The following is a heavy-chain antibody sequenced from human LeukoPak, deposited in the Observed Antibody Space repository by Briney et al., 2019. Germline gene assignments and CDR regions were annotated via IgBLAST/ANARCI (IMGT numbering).Heavy chain of an antibody. Sequence: PGGSLRLSCAASGFTFSSYEMNWVRKAPGKGLEWVSYISSSGSTIYYADSVKGRFTISRDNAKNSLYLQMNSLRAEDTAVYYCASQTYYDILTGYGGESHWGQGTLVTVSS. J-gene: IGHJ4*02. D-gene: IGHD3-9*01. CDR2: ISSSGSTI. V-gene: IGHV3-48*03. CDR1: GFTFSSYE. CDR3: ASQTYYDILTGYGGESH.